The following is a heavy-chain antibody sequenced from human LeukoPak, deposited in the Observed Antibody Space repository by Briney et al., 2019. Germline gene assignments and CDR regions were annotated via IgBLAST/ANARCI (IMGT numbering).Heavy chain of an antibody. Sequence: SETLSLTCAVYGGSFSGYYWSWIRQPPGKGLGWIGEINHSGSTDYNPSLKSRVTISVDRSKNQFSLKLSSVTAADTAVYYCASQYSGSPSDYWGQGTLVTVSS. CDR1: GGSFSGYY. D-gene: IGHD1-26*01. J-gene: IGHJ4*02. CDR3: ASQYSGSPSDY. V-gene: IGHV4-34*01. CDR2: INHSGST.